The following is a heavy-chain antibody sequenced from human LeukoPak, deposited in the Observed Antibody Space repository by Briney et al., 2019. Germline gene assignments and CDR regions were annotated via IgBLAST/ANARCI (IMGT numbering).Heavy chain of an antibody. CDR3: FTGGPDY. J-gene: IGHJ4*02. CDR1: GYTFTSYS. CDR2: INPRDGGI. Sequence: ASVKVSCKASGYTFTSYSMHWVRQAPGQGLEWVGIINPRDGGIGYAQRLQGRITVTMDTSTSTVYMELNSLRSEDTAVYYCFTGGPDYWGQGTLVTVSS. V-gene: IGHV1-46*04. D-gene: IGHD2-8*02.